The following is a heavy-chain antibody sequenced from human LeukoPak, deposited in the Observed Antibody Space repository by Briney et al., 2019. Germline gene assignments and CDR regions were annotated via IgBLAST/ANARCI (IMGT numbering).Heavy chain of an antibody. V-gene: IGHV1-3*01. CDR3: ARLGYDSSGYYYTNNWFDP. CDR2: INAGNGNT. J-gene: IGHJ5*02. D-gene: IGHD3-22*01. CDR1: GYTFTSYA. Sequence: ASVKVSCKASGYTFTSYAMHWVRQAPGQRLEWMGWINAGNGNTKYSQKFQGRVTITRDTSASTAYMELSSLRSDDTAVYYCARLGYDSSGYYYTNNWFDPWGQGTLVTVSS.